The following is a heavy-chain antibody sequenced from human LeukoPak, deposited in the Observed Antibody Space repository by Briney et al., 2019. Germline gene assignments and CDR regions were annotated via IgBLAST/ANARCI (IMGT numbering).Heavy chain of an antibody. J-gene: IGHJ5*02. CDR1: GYTFTSYD. V-gene: IGHV1-8*01. CDR3: ARGRGRSITIFGVVLHNWFDP. CDR2: MNPNSGNT. Sequence: EASVKVSCKASGYTFTSYDINWVRQATGQGLEWMGWMNPNSGNTGYAQKFQGRVTMTRNTSISTAYMELSSLRSEDTAVYYCARGRGRSITIFGVVLHNWFDPWGQGTLVTVSS. D-gene: IGHD3-3*01.